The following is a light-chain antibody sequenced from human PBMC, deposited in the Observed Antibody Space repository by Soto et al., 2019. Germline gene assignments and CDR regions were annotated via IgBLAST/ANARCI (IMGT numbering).Light chain of an antibody. CDR2: DAS. J-gene: IGKJ4*01. CDR3: QQRSSWPT. V-gene: IGKV3-11*01. CDR1: QSVGSY. Sequence: EIVLTQSPVTLSLSPGERATLSCRASQSVGSYLVWYQQKPGQAPRLLIFDASTRATDIPDRFSGSGAGTDFTLTISSLEPEVFAIYYCQQRSSWPTFGGGTRVEIK.